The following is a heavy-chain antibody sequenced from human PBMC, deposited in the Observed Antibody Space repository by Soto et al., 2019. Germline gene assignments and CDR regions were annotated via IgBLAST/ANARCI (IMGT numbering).Heavy chain of an antibody. J-gene: IGHJ4*02. CDR1: GDSIISRGLH. D-gene: IGHD3-22*01. V-gene: IGHV4-31*02. CDR2: IYYSGST. Sequence: SEILALPWTVSGDSIISRGLHWSGIRQHPERGLEWIGYIYYSGSTYTNPSLKSRVAISVDTSKNQFSLRLSSVTAADTAVYYCARVAYYYDSSCFDFWGPGTLVTVSS. CDR3: ARVAYYYDSSCFDF.